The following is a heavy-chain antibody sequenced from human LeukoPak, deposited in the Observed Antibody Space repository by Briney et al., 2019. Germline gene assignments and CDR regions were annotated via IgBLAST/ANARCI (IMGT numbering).Heavy chain of an antibody. J-gene: IGHJ6*03. V-gene: IGHV3-30*06. Sequence: GGSLRLSCAASGFTFSSYGMHWVRQAPGKGLEWVAVISYDGSDKYYADSVKGRFTTSRDNSKNTLYLQMNSLRAEDTAVYYCGGSSPRRYMDVWGKGTTVTISS. CDR3: GGSSPRRYMDV. CDR2: ISYDGSDK. D-gene: IGHD6-13*01. CDR1: GFTFSSYG.